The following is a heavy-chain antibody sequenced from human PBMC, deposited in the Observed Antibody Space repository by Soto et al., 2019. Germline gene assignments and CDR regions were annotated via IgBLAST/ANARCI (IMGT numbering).Heavy chain of an antibody. CDR1: GGSISSTNYY. J-gene: IGHJ4*02. V-gene: IGHV4-39*01. CDR3: ARRWSSATFDY. D-gene: IGHD6-25*01. Sequence: PSETLSLTCTISGGSISSTNYYWGWIRQPPGKGLEWIGNIYYSGSTYYNPSLKSRVTISVYTSKNQFSLKLSSVTTADTAVYYCARRWSSATFDYWGQGTLVTVSS. CDR2: IYYSGST.